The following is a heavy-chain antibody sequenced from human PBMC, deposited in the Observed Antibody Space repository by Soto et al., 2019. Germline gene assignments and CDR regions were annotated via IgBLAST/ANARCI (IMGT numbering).Heavy chain of an antibody. CDR3: ARWGTTGGLDV. Sequence: QVHLVEFGGGVVKLGTSLRVSGVGSGFPFRSYAIPWVRQAPGKGLEWVAFTSYDGSDKYYADSVRGRFTITRDNSRNTVDLQMDSLRLEDTALYYCARWGTTGGLDVWGQGTLVSVSS. D-gene: IGHD3-16*01. V-gene: IGHV3-30*04. CDR1: GFPFRSYA. J-gene: IGHJ1*01. CDR2: TSYDGSDK.